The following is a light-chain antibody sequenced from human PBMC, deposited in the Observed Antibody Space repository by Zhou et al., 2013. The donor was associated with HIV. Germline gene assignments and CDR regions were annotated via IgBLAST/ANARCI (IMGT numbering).Light chain of an antibody. J-gene: IGKJ4*01. CDR3: MQSIQLPLT. V-gene: IGKV2-28*01. Sequence: DIVMTQSPLSLPVTPGEAASISCRSSQSLLHSNGYYYLDWYLQKPGQSPQLLISLASDRASGVPDRFSGSGSGTDFTLKISRVEAEDVGVYYCMQSIQLPLTFGGGTKVEIK. CDR1: QSLLHSNGYYY. CDR2: LAS.